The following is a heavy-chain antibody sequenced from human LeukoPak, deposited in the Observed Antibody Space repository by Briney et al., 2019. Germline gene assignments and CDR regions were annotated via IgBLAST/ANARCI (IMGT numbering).Heavy chain of an antibody. Sequence: SETLSLTCTVSGGSISSYYWSWIRQPPRKGLEWIGYIYYSGSTKYNPSLKSRVTISVDTSKNQFSLKLSSVTAADTAVYYCARVYGSSWLYYFDYWGQGTLVTVSS. D-gene: IGHD6-13*01. CDR1: GGSISSYY. J-gene: IGHJ4*02. CDR3: ARVYGSSWLYYFDY. V-gene: IGHV4-59*08. CDR2: IYYSGST.